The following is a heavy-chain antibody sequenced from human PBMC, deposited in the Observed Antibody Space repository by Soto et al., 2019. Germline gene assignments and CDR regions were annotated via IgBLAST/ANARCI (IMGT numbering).Heavy chain of an antibody. CDR2: INPSGGST. J-gene: IGHJ5*02. D-gene: IGHD5-18*01. CDR3: ARXGRDGTAMVRYLNWFDP. Sequence: GASVKVSCTTSGYTFTSYYMHCVRQAPGQGIEWMGIINPSGGSTSYAQKFQGRVTMTRDTSTSTVYMELSSLRSEETAVYYCARXGRDGTAMVRYLNWFDPWGQGTLVTVLL. CDR1: GYTFTSYY. V-gene: IGHV1-46*01.